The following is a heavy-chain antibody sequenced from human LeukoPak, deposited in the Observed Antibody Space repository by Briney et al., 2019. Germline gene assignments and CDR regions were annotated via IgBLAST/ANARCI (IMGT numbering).Heavy chain of an antibody. V-gene: IGHV3-7*01. Sequence: GGSLRLSCAASGFTFSNYWMSWVSQAPGKGLEWVANIKQDGSETYYVDSVKGRFTISRDNAKNSLFLQMNSLTAEDTAVYYCARKGGTRGPLNYWGQGTLVTVSS. D-gene: IGHD2-8*01. CDR1: GFTFSNYW. J-gene: IGHJ4*02. CDR3: ARKGGTRGPLNY. CDR2: IKQDGSET.